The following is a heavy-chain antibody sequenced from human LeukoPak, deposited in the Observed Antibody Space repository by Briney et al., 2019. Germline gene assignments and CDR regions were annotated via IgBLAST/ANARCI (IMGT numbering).Heavy chain of an antibody. V-gene: IGHV3-23*01. J-gene: IGHJ4*02. Sequence: GGSLRLSCAASGFTFSSYAMSWVRQAPGKGLEWVSAISGSGGSTYYADSVKGRFTISRDNSKNTLYLQMNSLRAEETAVYFCAREMNSGYSFDYWGQGTLVTVSS. CDR2: ISGSGGST. CDR3: AREMNSGYSFDY. CDR1: GFTFSSYA. D-gene: IGHD3-22*01.